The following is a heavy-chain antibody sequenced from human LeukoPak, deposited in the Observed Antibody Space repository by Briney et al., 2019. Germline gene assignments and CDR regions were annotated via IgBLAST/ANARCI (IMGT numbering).Heavy chain of an antibody. V-gene: IGHV3-21*01. D-gene: IGHD3-10*01. Sequence: PGGSLRLSCAASGFTFSDYSINWVRQAPGKGLEWVASISGGSTYIYYADSVKGRFTISRDNAKNSLYLQMNRLRAEDAAVYYCARDFHSGSGRHFDSWGQGTLVTVSS. J-gene: IGHJ4*02. CDR1: GFTFSDYS. CDR3: ARDFHSGSGRHFDS. CDR2: ISGGSTYI.